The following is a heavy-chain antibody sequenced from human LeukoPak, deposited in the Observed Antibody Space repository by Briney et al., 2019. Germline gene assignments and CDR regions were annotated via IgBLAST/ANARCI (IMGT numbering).Heavy chain of an antibody. J-gene: IGHJ6*02. V-gene: IGHV3-23*01. D-gene: IGHD2-15*01. Sequence: GGSLRLSCGASGFTSSCCAMTWVRQAPGKGLEWVAGISGGGGSTYYADSVKGRFTISRDNSKNTLYLQMNSLRAEDTAVYYCARASGAPYYYYGMDVWGQGTTVTVSS. CDR1: GFTSSCCA. CDR3: ARASGAPYYYYGMDV. CDR2: ISGGGGST.